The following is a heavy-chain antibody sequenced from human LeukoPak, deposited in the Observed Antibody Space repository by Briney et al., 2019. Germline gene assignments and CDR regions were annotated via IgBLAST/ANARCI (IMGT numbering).Heavy chain of an antibody. CDR3: ARHGRWGYRIDY. J-gene: IGHJ4*02. CDR1: GGSFSGYY. D-gene: IGHD1-1*01. V-gene: IGHV4-34*01. CDR2: INHSGST. Sequence: KASETLSLTCAVYGGSFSGYYWSWIRQPPGKGLEWIGEINHSGSTNYNPSLKSRVTISVDTSKNQFSLKLSSVTAADTAVYYCARHGRWGYRIDYWGQGTLVTVSS.